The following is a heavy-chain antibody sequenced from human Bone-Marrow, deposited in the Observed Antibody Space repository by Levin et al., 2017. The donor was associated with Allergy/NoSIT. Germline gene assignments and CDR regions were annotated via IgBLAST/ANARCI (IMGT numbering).Heavy chain of an antibody. Sequence: TSETLSLTCTVSGDSISSGGFYWSWIRQHPGKGLEWIGNVYYTGSTFYNPSLKGRLTILVDTSKNQFSLNLSSVTAADTAVYYCARDRGGGMDVWGQGTTVTVSS. D-gene: IGHD3-10*01. V-gene: IGHV4-31*03. CDR3: ARDRGGGMDV. J-gene: IGHJ6*02. CDR1: GDSISSGGFY. CDR2: VYYTGST.